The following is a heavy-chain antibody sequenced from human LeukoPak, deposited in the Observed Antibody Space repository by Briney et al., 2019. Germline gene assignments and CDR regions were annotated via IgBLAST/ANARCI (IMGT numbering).Heavy chain of an antibody. CDR3: AREGYCSGGSCPDFDY. J-gene: IGHJ4*02. V-gene: IGHV1-18*01. Sequence: VASVKVSCKASGYSFSSYSISWVRQAPGQGLEWMGWINPNSGGTNYAQKFQGRVTMTTDTSTSTAYMELRSLRSDDTAVYYCAREGYCSGGSCPDFDYWGQGTLVTVSS. CDR2: INPNSGGT. CDR1: GYSFSSYS. D-gene: IGHD2-15*01.